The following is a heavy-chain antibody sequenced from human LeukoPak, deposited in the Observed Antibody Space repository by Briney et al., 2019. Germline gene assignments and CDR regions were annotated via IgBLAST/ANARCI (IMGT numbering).Heavy chain of an antibody. V-gene: IGHV4-59*01. CDR2: IYYRGST. CDR3: ARDYIVVVPAAKGSRDWYVDL. Sequence: SETLSLTCTVRGGSISSYYGSWIRQPPGKGLEWIGYIYYRGSTNYNPSLKSRVTISVDTSKNQFSLKLSSVTAADAAVYYCARDYIVVVPAAKGSRDWYVDLWGRGTLVTVSS. CDR1: GGSISSYY. J-gene: IGHJ2*01. D-gene: IGHD2-2*01.